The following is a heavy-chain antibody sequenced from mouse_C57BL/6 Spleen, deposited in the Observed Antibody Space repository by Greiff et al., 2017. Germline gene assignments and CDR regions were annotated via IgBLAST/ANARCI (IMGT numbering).Heavy chain of an antibody. V-gene: IGHV1-7*01. D-gene: IGHD1-1*01. Sequence: VQLQQSGAELAKPGASVKLSCKASGYTFTSYWMHWVKQRPGQGLEWIGYINPSSGYTKYKQKFKDKATLTADKSTSAAYMQLSRLTYDVSAVYYCAGDSSGYFDVWGTGTTVTVSS. CDR2: INPSSGYT. CDR1: GYTFTSYW. J-gene: IGHJ1*03. CDR3: AGDSSGYFDV.